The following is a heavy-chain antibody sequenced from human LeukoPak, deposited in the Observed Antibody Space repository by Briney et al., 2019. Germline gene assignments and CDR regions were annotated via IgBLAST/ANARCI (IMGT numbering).Heavy chain of an antibody. D-gene: IGHD3-10*01. Sequence: GGSLRLSCAASGFTFSDHWMAWVRQAPGKGLEWVANINEDGATKNYVDSVKGRFTISRDSAKNSLHLQMNSLRGEDTAMYYCARDLLGETGAGGYWGQGTLVTVSS. CDR2: INEDGATK. CDR3: ARDLLGETGAGGY. V-gene: IGHV3-7*03. J-gene: IGHJ4*02. CDR1: GFTFSDHW.